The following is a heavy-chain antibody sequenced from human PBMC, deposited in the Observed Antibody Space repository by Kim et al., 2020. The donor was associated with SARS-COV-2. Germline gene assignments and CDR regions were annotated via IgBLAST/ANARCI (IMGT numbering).Heavy chain of an antibody. CDR1: GGSISSGGYY. J-gene: IGHJ4*02. D-gene: IGHD3-10*01. CDR2: IYYSGST. CDR3: ARDSPDYYGSGSYSHFDY. V-gene: IGHV4-31*03. Sequence: SETLSLTCTVSGGSISSGGYYWSWIRQHPGKGLEWIGYIYYSGSTYYNPSLKSRVTISVDTSKNQFSLKLSSVTAADTAVYYCARDSPDYYGSGSYSHFDYWGQGTLVTVSS.